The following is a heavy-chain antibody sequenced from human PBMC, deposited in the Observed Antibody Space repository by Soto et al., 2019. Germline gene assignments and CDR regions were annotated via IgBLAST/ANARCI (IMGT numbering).Heavy chain of an antibody. CDR2: MTTDSAYI. Sequence: EVPLEESGGGLVNPGGSLRLSCTASGFIFSNYDMTWVRQAPGKGLEWVSSMTTDSAYIYYADSVKGRFTISRDNAANSLFLQRNSRRAEDRAVYYCARYGPVRRGIRLSGMAVWGQGTTVTVSS. CDR3: ARYGPVRRGIRLSGMAV. J-gene: IGHJ6*02. D-gene: IGHD1-1*01. V-gene: IGHV3-21*01. CDR1: GFIFSNYD.